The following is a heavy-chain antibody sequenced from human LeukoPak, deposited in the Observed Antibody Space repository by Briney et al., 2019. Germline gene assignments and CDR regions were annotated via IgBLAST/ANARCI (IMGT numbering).Heavy chain of an antibody. J-gene: IGHJ4*02. D-gene: IGHD4-17*01. CDR3: TRRDGDFRDY. V-gene: IGHV1-2*02. Sequence: GASVTVSCRASGYSFTGYYLHWVRQAPGQGLEWMGWINPNSGGTNYAQRFKGRVTMTRDTSISTAYMELTRLTSDDMAVYYCTRRDGDFRDYWGQGTLVTVFS. CDR1: GYSFTGYY. CDR2: INPNSGGT.